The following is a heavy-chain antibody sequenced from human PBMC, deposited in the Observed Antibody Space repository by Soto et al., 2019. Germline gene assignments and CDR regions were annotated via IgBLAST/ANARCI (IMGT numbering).Heavy chain of an antibody. Sequence: QVHLQQWGAGLLKPSETLSLTCAVYGGSFSDTYWNWFRQPPGKGLEWIGEINHTTNTIYNPSLTSRVTIAVDTSKNHFSLKLTSVTAADTAVYYCARGVRLFRGRFDPWGQGPLVTVSS. CDR2: INHTTNT. V-gene: IGHV4-34*01. D-gene: IGHD2-15*01. J-gene: IGHJ5*02. CDR1: GGSFSDTY. CDR3: ARGVRLFRGRFDP.